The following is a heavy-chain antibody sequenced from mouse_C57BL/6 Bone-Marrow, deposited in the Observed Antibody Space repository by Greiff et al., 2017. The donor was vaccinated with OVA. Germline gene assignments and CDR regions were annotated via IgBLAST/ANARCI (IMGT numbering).Heavy chain of an antibody. Sequence: VKLMESGPGLVAPSQSLSITCTVSGFSLTSYGVDWVRQSPGQGLEWLGVIWGVGSTNYNSALKSRLSISKDNSKSQVFLKMNSLQTDDTAMYYCARGGSSPFAYWGQGTLVTVSA. V-gene: IGHV2-6*01. CDR2: IWGVGST. J-gene: IGHJ3*01. D-gene: IGHD1-1*01. CDR1: GFSLTSYG. CDR3: ARGGSSPFAY.